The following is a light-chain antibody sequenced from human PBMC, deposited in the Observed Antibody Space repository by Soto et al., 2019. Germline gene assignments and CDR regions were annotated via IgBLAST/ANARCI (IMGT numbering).Light chain of an antibody. V-gene: IGKV3-11*01. CDR1: QSVTTY. Sequence: EIVLTQSPATLSLSPGERATLSCRASQSVTTYLAWYQQKPGKAPRLLIYDASNWATGVPSRFSGSGSGTDFTLTISILEAEGFAVYYCQQRNDWPTFGPGTKVDIK. J-gene: IGKJ3*01. CDR3: QQRNDWPT. CDR2: DAS.